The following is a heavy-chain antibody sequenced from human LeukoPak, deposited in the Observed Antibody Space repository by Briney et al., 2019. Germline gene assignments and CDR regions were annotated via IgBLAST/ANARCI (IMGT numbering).Heavy chain of an antibody. CDR3: ARGSYDILTGHYYFDY. V-gene: IGHV3-20*01. CDR2: INWNGGST. D-gene: IGHD3-9*01. J-gene: IGHJ4*02. CDR1: GFTFDDYG. Sequence: PGGSLRLSCAASGFTFDDYGMSWVRQAPGKGREWVSGINWNGGSTGYADSVKGRFTISRDNAKNSLYLQMNSLRAEDTALYHCARGSYDILTGHYYFDYWGQGTLVTVSS.